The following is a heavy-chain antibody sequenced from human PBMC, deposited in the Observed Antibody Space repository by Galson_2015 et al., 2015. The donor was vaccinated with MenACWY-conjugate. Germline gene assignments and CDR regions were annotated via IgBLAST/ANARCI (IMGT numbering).Heavy chain of an antibody. Sequence: SLRLSCAASGSTFSSYSFMWVRQAPGKGLEWVSYISTSSIAYHADSVKGRFTISRDNAENSLYLQMNSLRVEDTAVYYCARVVYDSGDYWGQGTLVTVSS. CDR2: ISTSSIA. D-gene: IGHD3-10*01. CDR3: ARVVYDSGDY. J-gene: IGHJ4*02. V-gene: IGHV3-48*04. CDR1: GSTFSSYS.